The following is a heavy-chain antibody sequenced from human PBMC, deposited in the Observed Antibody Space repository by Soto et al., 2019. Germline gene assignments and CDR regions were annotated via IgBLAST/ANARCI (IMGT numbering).Heavy chain of an antibody. CDR1: GFTFDDYA. J-gene: IGHJ4*02. Sequence: GGSLRLSCAASGFTFDDYAMHWVRQAPGKGLEWVSGISWNSGSIGYADSVKGRFTISRDNAKNSLYLQMNSLRAEDTALYYCANSRQYSSGWAERWGQGTLVTVSS. CDR2: ISWNSGSI. V-gene: IGHV3-9*01. CDR3: ANSRQYSSGWAER. D-gene: IGHD6-19*01.